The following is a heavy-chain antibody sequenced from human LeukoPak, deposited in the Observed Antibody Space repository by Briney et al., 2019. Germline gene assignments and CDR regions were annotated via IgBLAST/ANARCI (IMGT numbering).Heavy chain of an antibody. CDR1: GYTFINYG. Sequence: ASVKVSCKASGYTFINYGISWVRQAPGQGLEWMGWISAYSVNTNYVQKFQGRVTMTTDTSTSTAYMELRSLRSDDTAVYYCAIYYDSSGPHPTTPYYFDHWGQGTLVTVSS. V-gene: IGHV1-18*01. CDR2: ISAYSVNT. J-gene: IGHJ4*02. D-gene: IGHD3-22*01. CDR3: AIYYDSSGPHPTTPYYFDH.